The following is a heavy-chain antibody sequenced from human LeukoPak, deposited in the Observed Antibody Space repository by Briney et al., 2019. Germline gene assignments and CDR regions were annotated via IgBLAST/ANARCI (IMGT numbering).Heavy chain of an antibody. D-gene: IGHD2-21*02. J-gene: IGHJ5*02. CDR1: GGSVSSGSCY. V-gene: IGHV4-61*01. CDR3: ARMTSARSPRFDP. CDR2: IYYSGST. Sequence: SETLSLTCTVSGGSVSSGSCYWSWIRQPPGKGLEWIGYIYYSGSTNYNPSLKSRVTISVDTSKNQFSLKLSSVTAADTAVYYCARMTSARSPRFDPWGQGTLVTVSS.